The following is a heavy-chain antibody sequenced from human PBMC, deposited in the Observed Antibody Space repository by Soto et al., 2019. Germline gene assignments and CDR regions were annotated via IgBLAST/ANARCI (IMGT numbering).Heavy chain of an antibody. CDR1: GFNFINYA. CDR3: AKRVTSGVGSISYSFGVGV. V-gene: IGHV3-23*01. J-gene: IGHJ6*02. Sequence: GGSLRLSCAASGFNFINYAMSWVRQAPGKGLEWLSAISGSGGSTYYAGSVKGRFTISRDNSKNTLYLQMNSLRVEDTAVYYCAKRVTSGVGSISYSFGVGVWGQGTTVTVSS. CDR2: ISGSGGST. D-gene: IGHD3-3*01.